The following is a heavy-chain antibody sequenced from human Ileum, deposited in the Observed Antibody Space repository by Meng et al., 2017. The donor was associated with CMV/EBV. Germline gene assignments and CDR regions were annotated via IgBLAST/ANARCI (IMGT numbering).Heavy chain of an antibody. CDR3: ARGWVLET. J-gene: IGHJ5*02. CDR1: GYTFTSSD. V-gene: IGHV1-8*01. CDR2: MSPNTGNT. D-gene: IGHD1-26*01. Sequence: QVQLVQSGAEVRKPGASVKVSCKASGYTFTSSDVNWVRQATGQGLEGMGWMSPNTGNTGYAHKFKGRVTMTRNTSISTAYMELSSLRSEDTAVYYCARGWVLETWGQGTLVTVSS.